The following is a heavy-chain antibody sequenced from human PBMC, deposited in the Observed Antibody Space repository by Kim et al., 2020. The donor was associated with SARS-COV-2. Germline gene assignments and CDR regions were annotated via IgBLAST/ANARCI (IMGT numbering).Heavy chain of an antibody. J-gene: IGHJ3*02. CDR3: AKDGNTVDAFDI. D-gene: IGHD4-17*01. Sequence: YYADSVKGRFTISRDNSKNTLYLQMNSLRAEDTAVYYCAKDGNTVDAFDIWGQGTMVTVSS. V-gene: IGHV3-33*06.